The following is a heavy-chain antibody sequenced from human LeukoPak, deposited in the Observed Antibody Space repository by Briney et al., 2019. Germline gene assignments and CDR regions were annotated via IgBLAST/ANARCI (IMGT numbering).Heavy chain of an antibody. CDR1: GGSISSYY. J-gene: IGHJ5*02. Sequence: KPSETLSLTCTVSGGSISSYYWSWIRQPPGKGLEWIGYIYTSGSTNYNPSLKSRVTMSVDTSKNQFSLKLSSVTAADTAVYYCARLNGYGDYRNWFDPWGQGTLVTVSS. CDR2: IYTSGST. V-gene: IGHV4-4*09. CDR3: ARLNGYGDYRNWFDP. D-gene: IGHD4-17*01.